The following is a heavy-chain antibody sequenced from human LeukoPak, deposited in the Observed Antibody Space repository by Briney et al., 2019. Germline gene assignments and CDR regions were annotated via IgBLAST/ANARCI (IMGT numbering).Heavy chain of an antibody. D-gene: IGHD3-10*01. CDR2: INPNSGGT. CDR1: GYTLTGYY. Sequence: ASVKVSCKASGYTLTGYYMHWVRQAPGQGREWMGWINPNSGGTNYAQKFQGRVTMTRDTSISTAYMELSRLRSDDTAVYYCARDSHYGSGSYYKSPPDYWGQGTLVTVSS. V-gene: IGHV1-2*02. CDR3: ARDSHYGSGSYYKSPPDY. J-gene: IGHJ4*02.